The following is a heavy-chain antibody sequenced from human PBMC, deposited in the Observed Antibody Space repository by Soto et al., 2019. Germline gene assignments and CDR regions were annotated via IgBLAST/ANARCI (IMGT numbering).Heavy chain of an antibody. CDR2: FYPSGNI. V-gene: IGHV4-4*07. CDR1: GGSISSYY. CDR3: ARCGLDYGMDV. D-gene: IGHD3-16*01. J-gene: IGHJ6*02. Sequence: QVQLQESGPGLVKPSEPLSLTCTVSGGSISSYYWCWIRQPAGKGLEWIGRFYPSGNINYNPSLKSRLTMSGDTSRNQFSLNLTSVTAADTAVYYCARCGLDYGMDVWGQGTTVTVSS.